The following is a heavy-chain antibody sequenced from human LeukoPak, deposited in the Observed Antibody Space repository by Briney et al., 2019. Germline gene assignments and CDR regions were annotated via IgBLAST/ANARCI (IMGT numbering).Heavy chain of an antibody. Sequence: GGSLRLSCAASGFTFSSYSMNWVRQAPGKGLEWVSSISSSSSYIYYADSVKGRFTISRDNAKNSLYLQMNSLRAEDTALYYCAKGLDYGDSRWDYWGQGTLVTVSS. V-gene: IGHV3-21*04. J-gene: IGHJ4*02. CDR2: ISSSSSYI. D-gene: IGHD4-17*01. CDR3: AKGLDYGDSRWDY. CDR1: GFTFSSYS.